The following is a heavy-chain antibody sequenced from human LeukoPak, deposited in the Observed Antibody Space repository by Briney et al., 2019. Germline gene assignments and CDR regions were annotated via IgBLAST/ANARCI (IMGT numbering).Heavy chain of an antibody. CDR2: ISWNSGTI. V-gene: IGHV3-9*01. CDR3: VKGGGARMELWLDY. D-gene: IGHD3-16*01. Sequence: GGSLRLSCAASGFTFDDYAMHWVRQPPGKGLEWVSGISWNSGTIGYADSVKGRFTISRDNAKNSLFLQMNSLRAEDTALYYCVKGGGARMELWLDYWGQGTLVTVFS. CDR1: GFTFDDYA. J-gene: IGHJ4*02.